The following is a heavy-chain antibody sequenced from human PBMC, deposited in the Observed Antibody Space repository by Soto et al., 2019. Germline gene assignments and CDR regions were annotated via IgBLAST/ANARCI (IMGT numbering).Heavy chain of an antibody. J-gene: IGHJ5*02. D-gene: IGHD4-17*01. Sequence: PSETLSLTCTVSGGSISTYYWSWIRQPAGKGLEWIGYIHYNGGTNYNPALKSRVSISLDMSKNQFSLNLTSVTAADTAMYYCARDHYGDPPLNNWFDPWGQGTLVTVSS. CDR2: IHYNGGT. V-gene: IGHV4-59*01. CDR3: ARDHYGDPPLNNWFDP. CDR1: GGSISTYY.